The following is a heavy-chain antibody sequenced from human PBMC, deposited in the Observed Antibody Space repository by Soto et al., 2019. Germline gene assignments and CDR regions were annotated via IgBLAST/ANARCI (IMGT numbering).Heavy chain of an antibody. D-gene: IGHD4-4*01. J-gene: IGHJ4*02. CDR2: ISSSGSPT. Sequence: EVQLLESGGGLVQPGGSLRLSCAASGFSFDTFALAWVRQAPGKGLQWVSAISSSGSPTFYTDSVRGRFTISRDNSKSTLYLKMDSLRAEDTAVYYCAKDPSGTTRGYFDSWGQGTLVTVSS. V-gene: IGHV3-23*01. CDR1: GFSFDTFA. CDR3: AKDPSGTTRGYFDS.